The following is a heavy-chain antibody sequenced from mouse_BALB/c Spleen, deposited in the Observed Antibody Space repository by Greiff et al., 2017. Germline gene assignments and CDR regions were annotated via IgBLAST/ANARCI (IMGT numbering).Heavy chain of an antibody. V-gene: IGHV1-54*03. J-gene: IGHJ4*01. Sequence: VHLVESGAELVRPGTSVKVSCKASGYAFTNYLIEWVKQRPGQGLEWIGVINPGSGGTNYNEKFKGKATLTADKSSSTAYMQLSSLTSDDSAVYFCARGTTATMDYWGQGTSVTVSS. CDR1: GYAFTNYL. D-gene: IGHD1-2*01. CDR2: INPGSGGT. CDR3: ARGTTATMDY.